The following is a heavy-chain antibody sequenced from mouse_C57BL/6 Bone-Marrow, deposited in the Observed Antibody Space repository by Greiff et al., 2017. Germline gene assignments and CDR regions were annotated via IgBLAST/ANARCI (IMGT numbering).Heavy chain of an antibody. Sequence: VQLKQPGPELVKPGASVKLSCKASGYTFTNYNMDWVKQSPGKSLAWIGVLNPYNSGTNYNQKFKGKATLTVDKYSSTAYMDPRSQTSEDPSVYYCARGSCDCWIAYWGQGTLVTVSA. CDR3: ARGSCDCWIAY. D-gene: IGHD2-13*01. V-gene: IGHV1-18*01. CDR2: LNPYNSGT. CDR1: GYTFTNYN. J-gene: IGHJ3*01.